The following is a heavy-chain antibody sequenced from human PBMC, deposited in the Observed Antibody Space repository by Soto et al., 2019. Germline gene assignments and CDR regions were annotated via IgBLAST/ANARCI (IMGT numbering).Heavy chain of an antibody. J-gene: IGHJ6*03. CDR2: ISGSGGST. CDR1: GFTFSSYA. V-gene: IGHV3-23*01. D-gene: IGHD2-15*01. Sequence: GSLRLSCAASGFTFSSYAMSWVRQAPGKGLEWVSAISGSGGSTYYADSVKGRFTISRDNSKNTLYLQMNSLRAEDTAVYYCAKHLGYCSGGSCYSYYYYYYMDVWGKGTTVTVSS. CDR3: AKHLGYCSGGSCYSYYYYYYMDV.